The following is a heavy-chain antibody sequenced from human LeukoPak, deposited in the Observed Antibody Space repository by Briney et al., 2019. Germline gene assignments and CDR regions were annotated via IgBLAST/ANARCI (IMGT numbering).Heavy chain of an antibody. CDR2: IRHDNSDR. CDR1: GFSFSDYV. J-gene: IGHJ3*02. V-gene: IGHV3-30*02. Sequence: GGSLRLSCAASGFSFSDYVMHWVRQAPGKGLEWVTFIRHDNSDRFYADSVKGRFTISSDISKNALYLQMNSLRPEDTAVYYCAREGIDALDIWGQGTMVTVSS. CDR3: AREGIDALDI.